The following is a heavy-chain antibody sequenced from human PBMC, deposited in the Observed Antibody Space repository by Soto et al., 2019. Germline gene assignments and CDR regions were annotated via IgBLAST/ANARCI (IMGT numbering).Heavy chain of an antibody. CDR2: INPNSGGT. D-gene: IGHD3-10*01. J-gene: IGHJ6*02. Sequence: ASVKVSCKASGYTFTGYYMHWVRQAPGQGLEWMGWINPNSGGTNYAQKFQGWVTMTRDTSVSTAYMELSRLRSDDTAVYYCARVSMVRGENYYGMDFWGQGTTVTVSS. CDR1: GYTFTGYY. CDR3: ARVSMVRGENYYGMDF. V-gene: IGHV1-2*04.